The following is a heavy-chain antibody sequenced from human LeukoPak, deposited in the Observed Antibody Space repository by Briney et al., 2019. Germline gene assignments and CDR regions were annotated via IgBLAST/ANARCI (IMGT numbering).Heavy chain of an antibody. CDR2: ISGSGGST. CDR1: GFTFSSYA. D-gene: IGHD5-12*01. J-gene: IGHJ4*02. V-gene: IGHV3-23*01. CDR3: AKVSDSGYDQDDY. Sequence: GGSLRLSCAASGFTFSSYAMSWARQAPGKGLEWVSAISGSGGSTYYADSVKGRFTISRDNPKNTLYLQMNSLRAEDTAVYYCAKVSDSGYDQDDYWGQGTLVTVSS.